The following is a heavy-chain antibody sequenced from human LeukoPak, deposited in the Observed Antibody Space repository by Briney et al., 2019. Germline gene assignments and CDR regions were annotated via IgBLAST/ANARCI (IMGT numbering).Heavy chain of an antibody. J-gene: IGHJ3*02. CDR3: ARGPVYPQDDYGDYGGWGRTEDAFDI. D-gene: IGHD4-17*01. Sequence: GASVKVSCKASGYTFTGYYMHWVRQAPGQGLEWMGWINPNSGGTNYAQKLQGRVTMTTDTSTSTAYMELRSLRSDDTAVYYCARGPVYPQDDYGDYGGWGRTEDAFDIWGQGTMVTVSS. CDR2: INPNSGGT. CDR1: GYTFTGYY. V-gene: IGHV1-2*02.